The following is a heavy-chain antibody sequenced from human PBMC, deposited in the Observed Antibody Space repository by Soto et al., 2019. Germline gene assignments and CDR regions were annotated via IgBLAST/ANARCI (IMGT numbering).Heavy chain of an antibody. CDR3: ARGLEYWSGVSCYFRTLDY. V-gene: IGHV1-18*04. CDR2: ISAYNGNT. J-gene: IGHJ4*02. Sequence: ASVKVSCKASGYTFTSYGISWVRQAPGQGPEWMGWISAYNGNTNYAQKLQGRVTMTTDTSTSTAYMELRSLRSDDTAVYYCARGLEYWSGVSCYFRTLDYWGQGTLVTVSS. D-gene: IGHD2-15*01. CDR1: GYTFTSYG.